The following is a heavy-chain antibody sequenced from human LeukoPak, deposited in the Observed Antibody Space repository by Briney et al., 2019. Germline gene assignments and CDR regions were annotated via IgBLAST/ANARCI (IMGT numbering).Heavy chain of an antibody. V-gene: IGHV3-33*03. CDR3: ARAHDFWSGRRTYYYGMDV. CDR2: IWYDGSNK. J-gene: IGHJ6*02. D-gene: IGHD3-3*01. Sequence: GGSLRLSCAASGFTFSSYGMHWVRQAPGKGLEWVAVIWYDGSNKYYADSVKGRFTISRDNAKNSLYLQMNSLRAEDTAVYYCARAHDFWSGRRTYYYGMDVWGQGTTVTVSS. CDR1: GFTFSSYG.